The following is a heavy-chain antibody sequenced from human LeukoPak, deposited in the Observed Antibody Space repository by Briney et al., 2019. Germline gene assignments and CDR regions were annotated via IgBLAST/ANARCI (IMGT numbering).Heavy chain of an antibody. J-gene: IGHJ4*02. CDR1: GFTFSSYE. D-gene: IGHD2-15*01. CDR2: ISSSGSTI. CDR3: ARVSCDPLPTDY. V-gene: IGHV3-48*03. Sequence: GGSLRLSCAASGFTFSSYEMNGVRQAPGKGLEWVSYISSSGSTIYYADSVKGRFTISRDNANNSLYLQINSLRAEVTAVYYCARVSCDPLPTDYWGKGTLVTVSS.